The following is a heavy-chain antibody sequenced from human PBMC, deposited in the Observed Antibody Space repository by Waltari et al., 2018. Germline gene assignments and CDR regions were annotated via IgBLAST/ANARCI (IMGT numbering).Heavy chain of an antibody. CDR2: IYPGDSDT. CDR1: GSSFTSSW. Sequence: EVQLVQSGAEVKKPGESLKISCKGSGSSFTSSWTGWVRQMPGHGLEWMGIIYPGDSDTRYSPSFQGQVTISADKSISTAYLQWSSLKASDTAMYYCARRRGPPWSGYRLDGMDVWGQGTTVTVSS. J-gene: IGHJ6*02. V-gene: IGHV5-51*01. D-gene: IGHD3-3*01. CDR3: ARRRGPPWSGYRLDGMDV.